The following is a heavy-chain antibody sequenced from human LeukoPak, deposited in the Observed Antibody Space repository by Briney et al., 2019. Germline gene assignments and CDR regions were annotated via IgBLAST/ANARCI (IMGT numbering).Heavy chain of an antibody. Sequence: GGSLRLSCAASGFTFSDLYMSWIRQAPGKGLEWVSYLSRSGSITYYPDSVKGRFTMSRDNAKNSLYLQMNSLRAEDTAVYYCARWTSQAFDIWGQGTMVTVSS. CDR1: GFTFSDLY. J-gene: IGHJ3*02. CDR2: LSRSGSIT. CDR3: ARWTSQAFDI. V-gene: IGHV3-11*01. D-gene: IGHD3/OR15-3a*01.